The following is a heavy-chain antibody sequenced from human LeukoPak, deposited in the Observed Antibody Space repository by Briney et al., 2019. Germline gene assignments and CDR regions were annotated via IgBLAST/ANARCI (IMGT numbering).Heavy chain of an antibody. V-gene: IGHV3-21*04. Sequence: GGSLRLSCAASGFTFSSHSMTWVRQTPGRGLEWVSSIRSSSYYMYYADSVKGRFTVSRDDAKNSLYLQMNSLRAEDTAVYYCARDSSGYYSNWFDPWGQGTLVTVSS. CDR3: ARDSSGYYSNWFDP. J-gene: IGHJ5*02. D-gene: IGHD3-22*01. CDR2: IRSSSYYM. CDR1: GFTFSSHS.